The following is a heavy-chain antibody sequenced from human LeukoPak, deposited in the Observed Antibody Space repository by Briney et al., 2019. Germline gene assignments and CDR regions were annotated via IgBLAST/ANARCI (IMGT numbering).Heavy chain of an antibody. CDR2: IWYDGSNK. CDR3: ARSGSYYIPYSINH. Sequence: GGSLRLSCAASGFTFSSYGMHWDRQAPGKGLEWVAVIWYDGSNKYYADSVKGRFTISRDNSKNTLYLQMNSLRAEDTAVYYCARSGSYYIPYSINHWGQGTLVTVSS. J-gene: IGHJ5*02. CDR1: GFTFSSYG. D-gene: IGHD3-10*01. V-gene: IGHV3-33*01.